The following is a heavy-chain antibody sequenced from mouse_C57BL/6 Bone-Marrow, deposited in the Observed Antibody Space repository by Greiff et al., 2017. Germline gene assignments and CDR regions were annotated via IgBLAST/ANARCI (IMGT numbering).Heavy chain of an antibody. CDR2: IYPRDGST. CDR1: GYTFTSYD. V-gene: IGHV1-85*01. D-gene: IGHD1-1*02. J-gene: IGHJ1*03. CDR3: ARLEFAGGSGDWYVDV. Sequence: QVQLKESGPELVKPGASVKLSCKASGYTFTSYDINWVKQRPGQGLEWIGWIYPRDGSTKYNEKFKGKATLTVDTSSSTAYMELHSLTSEDSAVYFCARLEFAGGSGDWYVDVWGTGTTVTVSS.